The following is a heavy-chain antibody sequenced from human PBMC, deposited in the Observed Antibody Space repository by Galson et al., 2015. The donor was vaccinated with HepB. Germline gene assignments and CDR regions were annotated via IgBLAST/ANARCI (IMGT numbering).Heavy chain of an antibody. Sequence: QSGAEVKKAGESLKISRKVSGYSFTINWIGWVRQLPGEGLEWMGIIQPGDSESRYSPSFQGQVTFSVDKSITTAYLQWSSLKASDSAMYYCARLRLGSWGESFDYWGQGTLVTVSS. D-gene: IGHD3-10*01. CDR1: GYSFTINW. CDR2: IQPGDSES. V-gene: IGHV5-51*03. CDR3: ARLRLGSWGESFDY. J-gene: IGHJ4*02.